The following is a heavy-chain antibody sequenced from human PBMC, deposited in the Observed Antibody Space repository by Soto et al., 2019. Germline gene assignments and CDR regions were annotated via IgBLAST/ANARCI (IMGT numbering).Heavy chain of an antibody. CDR1: GGSFSGYY. J-gene: IGHJ6*03. CDR3: ARGGNLWFSSSSSRGPYYYYYMDV. V-gene: IGHV4-34*01. CDR2: INHSGST. D-gene: IGHD6-6*01. Sequence: PSETLSLTCAVYGGSFSGYYWSWIRQPPGKGLEWIGEINHSGSTNYNPSLKSRVTISVDTSKNQFSLKLSSVTAADTVVYYCARGGNLWFSSSSSRGPYYYYYMDVWGKGTTVTVSS.